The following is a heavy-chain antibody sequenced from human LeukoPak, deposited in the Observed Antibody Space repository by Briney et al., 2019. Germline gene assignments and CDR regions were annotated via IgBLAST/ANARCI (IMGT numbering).Heavy chain of an antibody. CDR2: IFDGGST. CDR1: GGSISSYY. Sequence: PSETLSLTCTVSGGSISSYYWSWFRQPPGKGLEWIGFIFDGGSTNYNPSLQSRISVSVDTSKSQFSLNLTSVTAADTAVYYCARGYGNRQWLVGYWGQGTLVTVSS. D-gene: IGHD6-19*01. V-gene: IGHV4-59*01. CDR3: ARGYGNRQWLVGY. J-gene: IGHJ4*02.